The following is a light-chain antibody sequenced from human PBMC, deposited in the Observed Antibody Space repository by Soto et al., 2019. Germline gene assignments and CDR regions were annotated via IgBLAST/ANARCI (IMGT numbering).Light chain of an antibody. J-gene: IGKJ1*01. Sequence: EIVMTQSPATLSVSPGERATLSCRASQSVSSNLAWYQQKVGQAPRVLIYDASTRATGIPGRFSGSGYGTEFTLTISSLQSEDFAVYYCQQYNNWPETFGQGTKVEIK. CDR2: DAS. CDR3: QQYNNWPET. V-gene: IGKV3-15*01. CDR1: QSVSSN.